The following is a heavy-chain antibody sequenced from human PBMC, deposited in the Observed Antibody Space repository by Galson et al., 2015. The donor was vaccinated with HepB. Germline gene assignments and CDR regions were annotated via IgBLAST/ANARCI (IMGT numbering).Heavy chain of an antibody. J-gene: IGHJ5*02. V-gene: IGHV3-49*03. D-gene: IGHD3-3*01. Sequence: SLRLSCAASGFTFGDYVMGWFRQAPGKGLEWVSFIRSKPYGGTTEYAASVKGRFTISRDDSKNIAYLQMNSLKTEDTAVYYCTRSSLGEWLLYPVWFDPWGQGTLVTVSS. CDR1: GFTFGDYV. CDR3: TRSSLGEWLLYPVWFDP. CDR2: IRSKPYGGTT.